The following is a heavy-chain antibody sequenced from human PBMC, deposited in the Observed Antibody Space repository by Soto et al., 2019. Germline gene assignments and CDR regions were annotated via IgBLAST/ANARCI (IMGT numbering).Heavy chain of an antibody. J-gene: IGHJ5*02. CDR1: GYPFTAQY. CDR3: EKGDSSWVSWFDP. CDR2: INPTTGAT. Sequence: XAVKGCCKASGYPFTAQYLGWVRRAPGEGLEWMGWINPTTGATRYAQKFQGRVTMTRDTSMSTAYLEVRSLRPDDTAVYYCEKGDSSWVSWFDPWGQGTLVTVSS. D-gene: IGHD6-19*01. V-gene: IGHV1-2*02.